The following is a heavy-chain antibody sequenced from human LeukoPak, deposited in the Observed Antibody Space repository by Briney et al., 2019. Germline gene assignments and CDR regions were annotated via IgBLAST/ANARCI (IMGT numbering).Heavy chain of an antibody. Sequence: PGGPLRLSCAASGFTFSNYAMNWVRQAPGKGLEWVSAISDSGGNTYYTDSVKGRFSISRDNSENTLYLQMNSLRAEDTAVYYCAKETYSGGPYIDSWGQGTLVTVSS. CDR3: AKETYSGGPYIDS. D-gene: IGHD6-19*01. CDR2: ISDSGGNT. CDR1: GFTFSNYA. V-gene: IGHV3-23*01. J-gene: IGHJ4*02.